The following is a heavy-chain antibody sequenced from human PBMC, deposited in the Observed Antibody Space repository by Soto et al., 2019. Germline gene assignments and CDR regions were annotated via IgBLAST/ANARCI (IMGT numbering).Heavy chain of an antibody. CDR3: TTAAEIVGVPAAVYYYYYMDV. V-gene: IGHV3-15*01. Sequence: GGSLRLSCAASGFTFSNAWMSWVRQAPGKGLEWVGRIKSKTDGGTTDYAAPVKGRFTISRDDSKNTLYLQMNSLKTEDTAVYYCTTAAEIVGVPAAVYYYYYMDVWGKATTVTVSS. CDR2: IKSKTDGGTT. CDR1: GFTFSNAW. J-gene: IGHJ6*03. D-gene: IGHD2-2*01.